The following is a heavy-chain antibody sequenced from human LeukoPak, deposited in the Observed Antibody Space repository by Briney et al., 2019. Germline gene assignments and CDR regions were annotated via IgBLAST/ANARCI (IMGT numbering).Heavy chain of an antibody. CDR3: ARAHMTTVTLGDY. CDR1: GYTLTGYY. J-gene: IGHJ4*02. Sequence: GASVKVSCKASGYTLTGYYIHWVRQAPGQGLEWMGWINPNSGVTNYAQKFQGRVTLTRDTPISTAYMEVSRLRSDDTDMYYCARAHMTTVTLGDYWGQGTLVTVSS. D-gene: IGHD4-11*01. V-gene: IGHV1-2*02. CDR2: INPNSGVT.